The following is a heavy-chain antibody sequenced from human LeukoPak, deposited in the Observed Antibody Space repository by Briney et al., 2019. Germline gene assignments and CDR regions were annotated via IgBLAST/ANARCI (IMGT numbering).Heavy chain of an antibody. D-gene: IGHD6-13*01. Sequence: GGSLRLSCAAPGFTFSDYYMSWIRQAPGKGLEWISYIGSRGDSIQYADSVKGRFTMSRDNAKNSVHLQMSSLRAEDTAVYYCARADSSWYWGWFDPWGQGILVTVSS. CDR2: IGSRGDSI. CDR1: GFTFSDYY. J-gene: IGHJ5*02. V-gene: IGHV3-11*01. CDR3: ARADSSWYWGWFDP.